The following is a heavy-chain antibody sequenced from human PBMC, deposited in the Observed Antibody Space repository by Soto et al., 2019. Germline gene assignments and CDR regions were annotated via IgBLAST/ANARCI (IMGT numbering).Heavy chain of an antibody. CDR1: GFNFAGYA. CDR3: ANSGSMVILPPASAPYNWFDP. V-gene: IGHV3-23*01. D-gene: IGHD2-2*01. J-gene: IGHJ5*02. Sequence: EVQLLESGGGLAQPGGSLRLSCAASGFNFAGYAMSWVRQAPGKGLIWVSTLSGSGADTYYADSVKGRFTVSRDNSKXXXXLHMTSLRVDDTAVYFCANSGSMVILPPASAPYNWFDPWGQGTLVTVSS. CDR2: LSGSGADT.